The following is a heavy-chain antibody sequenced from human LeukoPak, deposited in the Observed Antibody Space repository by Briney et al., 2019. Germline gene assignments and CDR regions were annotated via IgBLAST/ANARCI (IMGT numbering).Heavy chain of an antibody. Sequence: PGGSLRLSCAASGFTFTSYSTSWVRQAPGKGLEWVSSISSSSSYIYYADSVKGRFTISRDNAKNSLYLQMNSLRAEDTAVYYCARVRTVVISYFDYWGQGTLVTVSS. J-gene: IGHJ4*02. CDR1: GFTFTSYS. V-gene: IGHV3-21*01. CDR3: ARVRTVVISYFDY. CDR2: ISSSSSYI. D-gene: IGHD4-23*01.